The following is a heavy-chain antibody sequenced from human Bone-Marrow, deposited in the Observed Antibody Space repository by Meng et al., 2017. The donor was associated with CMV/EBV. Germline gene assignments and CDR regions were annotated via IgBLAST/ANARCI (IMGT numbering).Heavy chain of an antibody. Sequence: ASVKVSCKASGYTFTNYGITWVRQAPGQGLEWMGWISGDSVNTNYAQKFQGRVTMTTDTSTNTAYMEMRNLRSDDTAMYYCARDPSGGGESTGFDYWGQGTPVTVSS. CDR2: ISGDSVNT. CDR1: GYTFTNYG. CDR3: ARDPSGGGESTGFDY. V-gene: IGHV1-18*01. J-gene: IGHJ4*02. D-gene: IGHD3-16*01.